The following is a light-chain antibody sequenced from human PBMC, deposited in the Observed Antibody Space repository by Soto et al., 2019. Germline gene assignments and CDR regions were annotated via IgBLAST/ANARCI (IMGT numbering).Light chain of an antibody. CDR3: QQGDSFPIT. CDR2: AAS. CDR1: QSISSW. V-gene: IGKV1-12*01. Sequence: DIQMTQSPSSVSASVGDRVTITCRASQSISSWLAWYQQKPGTVPKLLIYAASSLQSGVPSRFSGSGAGTDFTLTITSLQPEDFGTYYCQQGDSFPITFGQGTGREI. J-gene: IGKJ5*01.